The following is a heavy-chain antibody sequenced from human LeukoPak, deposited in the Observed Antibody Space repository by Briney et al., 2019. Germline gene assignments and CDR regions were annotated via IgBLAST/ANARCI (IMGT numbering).Heavy chain of an antibody. V-gene: IGHV3-23*01. J-gene: IGHJ4*02. Sequence: GGSLRLSCAASGFTFSSYGMSWVRQAPGKGLEWVSAISGSGGSTYYADSVKGRFTISRDSSKNTLYLQMNSLRAEDTAVYYCAKEAWYYGSGSYYDYWGQGTLVTVSS. CDR3: AKEAWYYGSGSYYDY. CDR2: ISGSGGST. CDR1: GFTFSSYG. D-gene: IGHD3-10*01.